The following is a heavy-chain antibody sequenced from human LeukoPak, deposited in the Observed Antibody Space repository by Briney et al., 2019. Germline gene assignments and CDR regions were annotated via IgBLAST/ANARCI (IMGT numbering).Heavy chain of an antibody. CDR2: ISAYNGNT. CDR3: ARVETLLWFGELDY. CDR1: GYTFKHYY. D-gene: IGHD3-10*01. Sequence: GASVKVSCKASGYTFKHYYMHWVRQAPGQGLEWMGWISAYNGNTNYAQKLQGRVTMTTDTSTSTAYMELRSLRSDDTAVYYCARVETLLWFGELDYWGQGTLVTVSS. J-gene: IGHJ4*02. V-gene: IGHV1-18*04.